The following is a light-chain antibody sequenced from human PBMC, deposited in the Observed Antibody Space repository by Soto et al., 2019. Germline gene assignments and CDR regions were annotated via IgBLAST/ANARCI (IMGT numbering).Light chain of an antibody. Sequence: DIQMTQSPSSLSASVGERVTITCRASQSISTYLNWYQPPSVKAPKILIYTASSLHSGVPSRFIGSVSWTDFTNTITSLQPEDDETYYCQQSYSSPPWTFGQGTKV. CDR3: QQSYSSPPWT. CDR2: TAS. CDR1: QSISTY. V-gene: IGKV1-39*01. J-gene: IGKJ1*01.